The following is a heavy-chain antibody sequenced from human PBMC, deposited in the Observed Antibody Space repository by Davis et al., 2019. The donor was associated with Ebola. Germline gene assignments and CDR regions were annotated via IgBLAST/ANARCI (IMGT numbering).Heavy chain of an antibody. CDR1: GFTFSTYS. Sequence: GESLKISCAASGFTFSTYSMSWVRQAPGKGLEWVSSISSGSHYIHYGDSVKGRFTISGDNARNSMSLQMNSLRDEETAVYYCARIVYGAGSYLDYWGQGTLVTVSS. CDR3: ARIVYGAGSYLDY. D-gene: IGHD3-10*01. J-gene: IGHJ4*01. V-gene: IGHV3-21*01. CDR2: ISSGSHYI.